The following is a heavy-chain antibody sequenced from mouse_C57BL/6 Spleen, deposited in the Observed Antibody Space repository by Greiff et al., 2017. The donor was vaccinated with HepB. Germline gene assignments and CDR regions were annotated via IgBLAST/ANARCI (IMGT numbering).Heavy chain of an antibody. V-gene: IGHV1S81*02. CDR3: ARLLINFDY. CDR2: INPSNGRT. Sequence: QVQLQQPGAELVNPRASVNLSCKASGYTLTSYWMHWVKQRPGQGLEWIGEINPSNGRTNYNEKFKSKATLTVDKSSSTAYMQLSSPTSEDSAVYYCARLLINFDYWGQGTTLTVSS. D-gene: IGHD2-1*01. CDR1: GYTLTSYW. J-gene: IGHJ2*01.